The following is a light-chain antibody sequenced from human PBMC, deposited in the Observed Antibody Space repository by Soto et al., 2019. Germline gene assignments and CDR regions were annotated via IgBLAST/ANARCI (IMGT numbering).Light chain of an antibody. CDR3: LPPYSGSVV. J-gene: IGLJ2*01. CDR2: DTS. CDR1: TGAVTSGHY. V-gene: IGLV7-46*01. Sequence: QAVVTQEPSLTVSPGGTVTLTCGSSTGAVTSGHYPYWFQQKPGQAPRTLIYDTSNKHSWTPARFSGSLLGGKAALTLSGAEPGGGAEYYRLPPYSGSVVIGGGTKLTVL.